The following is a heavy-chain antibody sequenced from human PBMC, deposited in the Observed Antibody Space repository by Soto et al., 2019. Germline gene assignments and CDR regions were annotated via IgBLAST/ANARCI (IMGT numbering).Heavy chain of an antibody. D-gene: IGHD2-15*01. Sequence: SETLSLTCTVSGGSISSYYWSWIRQPPGKGLEWIGYIYYSGSTNYNPSLKSRVTISVDTSKNQFSLKLSSVTAADTAVYYCARRYCSGGSGYFDYWGQGTLVTGSA. V-gene: IGHV4-59*01. CDR3: ARRYCSGGSGYFDY. J-gene: IGHJ4*02. CDR1: GGSISSYY. CDR2: IYYSGST.